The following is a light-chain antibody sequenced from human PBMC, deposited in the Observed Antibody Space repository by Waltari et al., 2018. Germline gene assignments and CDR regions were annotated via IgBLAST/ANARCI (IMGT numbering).Light chain of an antibody. V-gene: IGKV3-11*01. CDR1: QSISSQ. J-gene: IGKJ2*01. Sequence: IVLTQSPATLSLSPGDRATLPCTASQSISSQLAWYQQRPGQAPRILSYDASNRAAGIPARFSGSGSGTDFSLTISSLEPEDFVVYYCQLRGHWPMYTFGQGTKLEIK. CDR2: DAS. CDR3: QLRGHWPMYT.